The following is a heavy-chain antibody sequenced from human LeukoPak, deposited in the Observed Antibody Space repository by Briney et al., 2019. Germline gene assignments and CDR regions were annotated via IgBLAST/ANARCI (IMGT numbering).Heavy chain of an antibody. CDR2: INHSGST. J-gene: IGHJ4*02. CDR3: ARGTYYYDSSGQGYFDY. D-gene: IGHD3-22*01. Sequence: PSETLSLTCAVYGGSFSGYYWSWLRQPPGKGLEWIGEINHSGSTNYNPSLKSRVTISVDTSKNQFSLKLSSVTAADTAVYYCARGTYYYDSSGQGYFDYWGQGTLVTVSS. CDR1: GGSFSGYY. V-gene: IGHV4-34*01.